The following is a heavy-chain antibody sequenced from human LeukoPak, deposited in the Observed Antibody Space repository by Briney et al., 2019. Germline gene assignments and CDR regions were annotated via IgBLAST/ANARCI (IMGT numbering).Heavy chain of an antibody. Sequence: GGSLRLSCAASGFTFSSYSMNWVRQAPGKGLEYVSAISSNGGSTYYANSVKGRFTISRDSSKNTLYLQMGSLRAEDMAVYYCARDARKYYNDSSGYSNWFDPWGQGTLVTVSS. CDR2: ISSNGGST. J-gene: IGHJ5*02. CDR1: GFTFSSYS. V-gene: IGHV3-64*01. D-gene: IGHD3-22*01. CDR3: ARDARKYYNDSSGYSNWFDP.